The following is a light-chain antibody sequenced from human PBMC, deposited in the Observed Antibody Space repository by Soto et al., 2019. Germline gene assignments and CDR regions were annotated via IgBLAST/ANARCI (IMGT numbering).Light chain of an antibody. CDR1: QSLNGW. J-gene: IGKJ2*01. CDR3: QEYNGASYT. CDR2: DVS. V-gene: IGKV1-5*01. Sequence: DIQMTQSPSTLSASVGDRVTITCRASQSLNGWLAWYQQKPGKAPKLLIYDVSTLGSGVPSRFSGSGSGAEFTLTITSLQPDDFATYYCQEYNGASYTFGQGTQLQIK.